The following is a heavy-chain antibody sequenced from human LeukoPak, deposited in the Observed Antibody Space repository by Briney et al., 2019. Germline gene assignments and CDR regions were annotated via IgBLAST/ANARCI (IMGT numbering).Heavy chain of an antibody. D-gene: IGHD5-18*01. V-gene: IGHV4-31*03. CDR1: GGSISSGGYY. CDR2: IYYSGST. Sequence: SQTLSLTCTVSGGSISSGGYYWSWIRQHPGKGLEWIGYIYYSGSTYYNPSLKSRVTISVDTSKNQFSLKLSSVTAADTAVYYYARGGQLWPHFDYWGQGTLVTVSS. J-gene: IGHJ4*02. CDR3: ARGGQLWPHFDY.